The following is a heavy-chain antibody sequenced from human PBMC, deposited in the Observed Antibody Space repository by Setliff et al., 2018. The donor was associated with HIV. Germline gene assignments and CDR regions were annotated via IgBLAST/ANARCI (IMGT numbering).Heavy chain of an antibody. D-gene: IGHD3-10*01. CDR3: AREVNIPVRGITDDAFDI. CDR2: FSHSGNT. V-gene: IGHV4-38-2*02. J-gene: IGHJ3*02. CDR1: GYSISSGYY. Sequence: SETLSLTCTVSGYSISSGYYWGWIRQPPGKGLEWIGSFSHSGNTYYNPSLKRRVTISVDTSKNKFSLQLTSVTAADTAVYYCAREVNIPVRGITDDAFDIWGQGTMVTVSS.